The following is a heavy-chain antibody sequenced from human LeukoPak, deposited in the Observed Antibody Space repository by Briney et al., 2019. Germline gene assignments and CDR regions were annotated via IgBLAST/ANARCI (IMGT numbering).Heavy chain of an antibody. CDR3: QRITIFGVVIDFDY. CDR1: GYTFTSYY. D-gene: IGHD3-3*01. CDR2: INPSGGYT. J-gene: IGHJ4*02. Sequence: GASVKVSCKASGYTFTSYYIHWVRQAPGQGLEWMGLINPSGGYTAYAQKFQGRVTMTRDTSTSTVYMELSSLRSEDTAVYYCQRITIFGVVIDFDYWGQGTLVTVSS. V-gene: IGHV1-46*01.